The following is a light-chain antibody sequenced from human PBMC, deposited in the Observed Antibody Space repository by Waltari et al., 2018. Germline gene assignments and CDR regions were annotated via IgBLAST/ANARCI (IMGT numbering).Light chain of an antibody. J-gene: IGLJ2*01. V-gene: IGLV1-44*01. CDR1: SSNIGSNT. Sequence: QSVLTQPPSASGTPGPRVTISCSGSSSNIGSNTVNWYQQLPGTAPKLLIYSNNQRPSGVPDRFSGSKSGTSASLAISGLQSEDEADYYCAEWDDSLNGVVFGGGTKLTVL. CDR2: SNN. CDR3: AEWDDSLNGVV.